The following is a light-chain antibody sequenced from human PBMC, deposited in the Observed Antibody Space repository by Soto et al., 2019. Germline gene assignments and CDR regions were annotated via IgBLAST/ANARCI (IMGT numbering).Light chain of an antibody. CDR1: QIISSW. CDR3: QQYKTCWT. V-gene: IGKV1-5*01. Sequence: DIQSGDSPCTLSASLGYIFTITFRASQIISSWLAWYQQKPGKAPKLLIYDVSSLESGVPSRFSGSGSGTEFTLTSSSLQPDDSATYYCQQYKTCWTFGQGTKVDIK. CDR2: DVS. J-gene: IGKJ1*01.